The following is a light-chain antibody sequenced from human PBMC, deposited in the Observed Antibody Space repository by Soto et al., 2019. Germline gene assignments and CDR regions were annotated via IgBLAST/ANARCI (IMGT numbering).Light chain of an antibody. CDR3: GTWDGSLSGYV. J-gene: IGLJ1*01. Sequence: QSVLTQPPSVSAAPGQKVTISCSVSSSNIGNNYVSWYQQLPGTAPRLLIYDNNKRPSGIPDRFSGSKSGSSATLGITGLQTGDEADYYCGTWDGSLSGYVFGTGTKVTVL. CDR1: SSNIGNNY. V-gene: IGLV1-51*01. CDR2: DNN.